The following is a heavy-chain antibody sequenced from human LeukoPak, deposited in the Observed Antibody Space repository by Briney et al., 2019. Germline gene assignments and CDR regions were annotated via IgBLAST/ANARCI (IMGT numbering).Heavy chain of an antibody. Sequence: PSETLSLTCTVSGGSISGYFWSWIRQPPGKGLEWIGYIHYSGTTNYNPSLNSRVTISVDTFKNQFSLRLSSVTAADTAVYYCARYGITIVRGGKYYFDSWGQGTLVTVSS. J-gene: IGHJ4*02. CDR2: IHYSGTT. CDR3: ARYGITIVRGGKYYFDS. D-gene: IGHD3-10*01. CDR1: GGSISGYF. V-gene: IGHV4-59*08.